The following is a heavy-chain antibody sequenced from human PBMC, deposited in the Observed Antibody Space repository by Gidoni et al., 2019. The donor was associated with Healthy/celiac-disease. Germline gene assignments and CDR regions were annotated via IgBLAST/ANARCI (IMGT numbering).Heavy chain of an antibody. D-gene: IGHD2-2*01. CDR1: GITFSEYA. V-gene: IGHV3-23*01. CDR3: AKGVRTPSSYCNTASCYFGN. Sequence: VQLLESGGGLVQPGGYLRLSCAASGITFSEYAMSWVRQAPGKGLVWVSAINAGGSNTYYADSVKGRFTISRDNSKNTLYLHMNTLRVEDTAKYYCAKGVRTPSSYCNTASCYFGNWGQGTLVTVSS. J-gene: IGHJ4*02. CDR2: INAGGSNT.